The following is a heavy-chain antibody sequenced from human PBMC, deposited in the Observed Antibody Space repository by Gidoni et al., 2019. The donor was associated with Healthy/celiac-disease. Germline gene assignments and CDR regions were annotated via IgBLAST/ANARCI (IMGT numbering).Heavy chain of an antibody. V-gene: IGHV3-23*01. J-gene: IGHJ4*02. Sequence: ELQRLESGGGLVQLGGSWRRSCAAYGFSFSSYAMSWARQAPGKGLEWVSAISGSGGSTYYADSVKGRFTISRDNSKNTLYLQMNSLRAEDTAVYYCAKDGAVAGSTHFDYWGQGTLVTVSS. D-gene: IGHD6-19*01. CDR3: AKDGAVAGSTHFDY. CDR2: ISGSGGST. CDR1: GFSFSSYA.